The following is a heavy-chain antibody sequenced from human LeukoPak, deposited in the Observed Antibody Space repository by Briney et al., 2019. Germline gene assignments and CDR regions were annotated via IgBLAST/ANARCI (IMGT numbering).Heavy chain of an antibody. CDR1: GGSISSSSYY. CDR3: AREKGDAFDI. Sequence: SETLSLTCTVSGGSISSSSYYWGWIRQPPGKGLEWIGSIYYSGSTYYNPSLKSRVTISVDTSKNQFSLKLSSVTAADTAVYYCAREKGDAFDIWGQGTMVTVSS. CDR2: IYYSGST. J-gene: IGHJ3*02. V-gene: IGHV4-39*07.